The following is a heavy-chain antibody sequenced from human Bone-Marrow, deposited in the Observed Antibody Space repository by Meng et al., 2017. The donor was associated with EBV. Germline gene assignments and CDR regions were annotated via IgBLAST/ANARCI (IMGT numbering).Heavy chain of an antibody. J-gene: IGHJ4*02. Sequence: QLRLQEAGPGLVKPSETLSPTCTASGGSISGSSYYWGWIRQPPGKGLEWIGSIYYSGSTYYNPSLKSRVTISVDTSKNQFSLKLSSVTAADTAVYYCARETGDRDYWGQGTLVTVSS. CDR3: ARETGDRDY. D-gene: IGHD4-17*01. V-gene: IGHV4-39*07. CDR1: GGSISGSSYY. CDR2: IYYSGST.